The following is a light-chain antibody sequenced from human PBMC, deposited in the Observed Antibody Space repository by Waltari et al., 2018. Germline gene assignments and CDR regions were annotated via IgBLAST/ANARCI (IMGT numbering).Light chain of an antibody. CDR3: SSYTSSSTLV. J-gene: IGLJ3*02. Sequence: QSALTQPASVSGSPGKSIPILCTGTSSDVGGYYYVSWYQKHPGQAPKRMLYDVSDRPSGVSIRFSGSKSGNTASLTISGLQAEDEADYYCSSYTSSSTLVFGGGTKLTVL. CDR1: SSDVGGYYY. V-gene: IGLV2-14*03. CDR2: DVS.